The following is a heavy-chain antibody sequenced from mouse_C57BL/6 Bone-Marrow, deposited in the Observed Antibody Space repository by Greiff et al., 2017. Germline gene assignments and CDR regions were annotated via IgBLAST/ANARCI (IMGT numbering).Heavy chain of an antibody. CDR1: GYTFTSYG. D-gene: IGHD1-1*01. V-gene: IGHV1-55*01. CDR2: IYPGSGST. Sequence: QVQLQQSGAELARPGASVKLSCKASGYTFTSYGISWVKQRPGQGLEWIGDIYPGSGSTNYNEKFKSKATLTVDTSSSTAYMQLSSLTSEDSAVYYCARSITTVVGYWGQGTTLPVSS. CDR3: ARSITTVVGY. J-gene: IGHJ2*01.